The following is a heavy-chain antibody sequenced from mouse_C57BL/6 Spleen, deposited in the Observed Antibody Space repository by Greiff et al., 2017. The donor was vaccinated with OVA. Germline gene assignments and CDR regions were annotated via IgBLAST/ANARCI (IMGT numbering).Heavy chain of an antibody. Sequence: EVKLVESGGGLVQPGGSMKLSCVASGFTFSNYWMNWVRQSPEKGLEWVAQIRLKSDNYATHYAESVKGRFTISRDDSKSSVYLQMNNLRAEDTGIYYCTGGLYYDYGSWFAYWGQGTLVTVSA. V-gene: IGHV6-3*01. CDR2: IRLKSDNYAT. D-gene: IGHD2-4*01. CDR3: TGGLYYDYGSWFAY. J-gene: IGHJ3*01. CDR1: GFTFSNYW.